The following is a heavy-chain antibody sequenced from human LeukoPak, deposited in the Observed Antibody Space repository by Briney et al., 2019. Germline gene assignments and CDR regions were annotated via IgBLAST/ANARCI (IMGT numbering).Heavy chain of an antibody. CDR3: ARTTMVRGTYYMDV. J-gene: IGHJ6*03. V-gene: IGHV4-61*02. CDR1: GDSISNDNYY. CDR2: IFSSGSS. Sequence: PSETLSLTCTVSGDSISNDNYYWNWIRQPAGKGLEWIGRIFSSGSSIYNPSLKSRVTMSVDTSKNQFTLKLNSVTAADTAVYYCARTTMVRGTYYMDVWGKGTTVTISS. D-gene: IGHD3-10*01.